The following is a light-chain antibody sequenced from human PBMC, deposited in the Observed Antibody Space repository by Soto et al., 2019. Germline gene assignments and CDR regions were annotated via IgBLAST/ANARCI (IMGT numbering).Light chain of an antibody. CDR2: GAS. Sequence: EIQIRPAPSTLPVSQRQRATLSFRASQSVSSNLAWYQQKPGQAPRLLIYGASTRATGIPARFSGSGSGTEFTLTISSLQSEDFAVYYCQQYNNWPQTFGRGTKVDIK. V-gene: IGKV3D-15*01. CDR1: QSVSSN. CDR3: QQYNNWPQT. J-gene: IGKJ1*01.